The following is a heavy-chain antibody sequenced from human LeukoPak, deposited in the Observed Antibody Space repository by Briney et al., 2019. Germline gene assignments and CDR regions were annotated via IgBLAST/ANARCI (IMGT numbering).Heavy chain of an antibody. CDR1: GYLFTSYW. D-gene: IGHD2-15*01. CDR2: IYPADSDT. J-gene: IGHJ1*01. CDR3: ARRGYCSGGSCSAEYFQH. V-gene: IGHV5-51*01. Sequence: GESLKISCKGSGYLFTSYWIAWVRQMPGKGLEWMGIIYPADSDTRYSPSFQGQVTISADKSISTAYLQWSSLKASDTAMYYCARRGYCSGGSCSAEYFQHWGQGTLVTVSS.